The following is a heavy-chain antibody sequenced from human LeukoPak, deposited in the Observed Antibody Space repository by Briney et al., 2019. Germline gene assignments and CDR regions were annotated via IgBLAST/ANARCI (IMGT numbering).Heavy chain of an antibody. CDR1: GFTVSSNS. V-gene: IGHV3-53*01. J-gene: IGHJ4*02. CDR2: IYSGGNT. CDR3: ARRAGEYSHPYDY. D-gene: IGHD4-17*01. Sequence: GGSLRLSCTVSGFTVSSNSMSWVRQAPGKGLEWVSFIYSGGNTHYSDSVKGRFTISRDNSKNTPYLLMNSLRAEDTAVYYCARRAGEYSHPYDYWGQGTLVTVSS.